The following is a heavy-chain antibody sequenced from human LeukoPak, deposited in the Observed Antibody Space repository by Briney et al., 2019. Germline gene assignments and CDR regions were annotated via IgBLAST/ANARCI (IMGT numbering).Heavy chain of an antibody. V-gene: IGHV3-48*04. Sequence: GGSLRLSCAASGFTLSSYSMNWVRQAPGKGLEWVSYISSSSSIIYYADSVKGRFTISRDNARNSLFLQMNGLRPEDTAVYYCARPAYTAAYDLWGQGTMVTVSS. CDR1: GFTLSSYS. CDR2: ISSSSSII. J-gene: IGHJ3*01. D-gene: IGHD3-16*01. CDR3: ARPAYTAAYDL.